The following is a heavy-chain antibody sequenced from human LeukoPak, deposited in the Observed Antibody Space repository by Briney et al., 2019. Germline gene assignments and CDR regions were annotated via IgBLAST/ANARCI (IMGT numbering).Heavy chain of an antibody. D-gene: IGHD2-2*01. Sequence: SETLSLTCSVSGGSVGSTRFYWGWIRRPPGKGLEWIGNIYSRGSTYYNPSLKSRVTISVDTSKNQFSLKLSSVTAADTAVYYCARGSRAVPDFDYWGQGTLVTVSS. V-gene: IGHV4-39*07. CDR3: ARGSRAVPDFDY. CDR2: IYSRGST. CDR1: GGSVGSTRFY. J-gene: IGHJ4*02.